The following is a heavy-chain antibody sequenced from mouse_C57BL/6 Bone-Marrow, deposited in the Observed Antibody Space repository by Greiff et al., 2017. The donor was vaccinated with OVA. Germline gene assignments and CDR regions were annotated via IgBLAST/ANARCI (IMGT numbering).Heavy chain of an antibody. D-gene: IGHD2-1*01. V-gene: IGHV1-64*01. J-gene: IGHJ3*01. CDR3: ASDYYGNSWFAY. Sequence: QVQLQQPGAELVKPGASVKLSCKASGYTFTSYWMHWVKQRPGQGLEWIGMIHPNSGSTNYNEKFKSKATLTVDKSSSTAYMQLSSLTSEDSAVYYCASDYYGNSWFAYWGQGTLVTVSA. CDR2: IHPNSGST. CDR1: GYTFTSYW.